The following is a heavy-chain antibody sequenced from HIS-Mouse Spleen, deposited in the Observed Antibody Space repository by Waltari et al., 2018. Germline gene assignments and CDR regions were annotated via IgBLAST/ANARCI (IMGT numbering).Heavy chain of an antibody. V-gene: IGHV1-2*02. Sequence: QVQLVQSGAEVKKPGASVKVFCKASGYTFSGYYMHGGRQGPGQGIEWVERSNPTRGGTNYAQRFQGRVTMPKERSSGTAYMELSRLRSDDTAVYYCARESVAIYFDYWGQGTLVTVSS. CDR3: ARESVAIYFDY. CDR2: SNPTRGGT. CDR1: GYTFSGYY. J-gene: IGHJ4*02.